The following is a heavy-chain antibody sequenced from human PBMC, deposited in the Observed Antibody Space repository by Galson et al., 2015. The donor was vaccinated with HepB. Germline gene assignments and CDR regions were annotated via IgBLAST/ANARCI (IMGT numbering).Heavy chain of an antibody. V-gene: IGHV3-7*03. Sequence: SLRLSCAASGFTFSSYRMSWVRQAPGKGLEWVANIKKDGSEKYYVDSVMGRFTISRDNAKNSLYLQMNSLRAEDTAVYYCARVGDYDYVWGSYRPIDYWGQGTLVTVSS. CDR3: ARVGDYDYVWGSYRPIDY. D-gene: IGHD3-16*02. J-gene: IGHJ4*02. CDR2: IKKDGSEK. CDR1: GFTFSSYR.